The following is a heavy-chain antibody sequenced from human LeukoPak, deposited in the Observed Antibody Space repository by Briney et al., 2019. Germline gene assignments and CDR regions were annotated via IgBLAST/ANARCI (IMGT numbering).Heavy chain of an antibody. J-gene: IGHJ5*02. CDR3: ARGRYYYDSSGYYPNWFDP. D-gene: IGHD3-22*01. CDR1: GGSISSGDYY. CDR2: IYYSGST. V-gene: IGHV4-30-4*01. Sequence: SETLSPTCTVSGGSISSGDYYWSWIRQPPGKGLEWIGYIYYSGSTYYNPSLKSRVTISVDTSKNQFSLKLSSVTAADTAVYYCARGRYYYDSSGYYPNWFDPWGQGTLVTVSS.